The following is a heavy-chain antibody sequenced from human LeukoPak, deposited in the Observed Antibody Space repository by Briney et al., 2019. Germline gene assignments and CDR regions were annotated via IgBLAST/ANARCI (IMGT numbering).Heavy chain of an antibody. D-gene: IGHD1-26*01. J-gene: IGHJ6*03. CDR2: IYTSGST. Sequence: SETLSLTCTVSGGSISSGSYYWSWIRQPAGKGLEWIGRIYTSGSTNYNPSLKSRVTISRDTSKNQFSLKLSSLTAADTAVYYCARDIDGSPGYYYMDVWGKGTTVTISS. CDR3: ARDIDGSPGYYYMDV. CDR1: GGSISSGSYY. V-gene: IGHV4-61*02.